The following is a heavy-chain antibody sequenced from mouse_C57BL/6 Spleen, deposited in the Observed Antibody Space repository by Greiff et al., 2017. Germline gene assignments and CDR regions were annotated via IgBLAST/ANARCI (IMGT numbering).Heavy chain of an antibody. V-gene: IGHV2-2*01. Sequence: QVQLQQSGPGLVQPSQSLSITCTVSGFSLTSYGVHWVRQSPGKGLEWLGVIWSGGSTDYNAAFISRLSISKDNSKSQVFFKMNSLQADDTAIYYCARNGGLIWDVYYAMDYWGQGTSVTVSS. J-gene: IGHJ4*01. CDR3: ARNGGLIWDVYYAMDY. CDR1: GFSLTSYG. D-gene: IGHD4-1*01. CDR2: IWSGGST.